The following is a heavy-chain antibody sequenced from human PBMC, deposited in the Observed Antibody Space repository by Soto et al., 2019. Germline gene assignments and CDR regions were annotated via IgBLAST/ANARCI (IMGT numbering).Heavy chain of an antibody. CDR1: GFEFSAYW. D-gene: IGHD5-12*01. CDR3: ARGRYNSGDYPKFFDP. Sequence: GGSLRLSCAASGFEFSAYWMTWVRQAPGKGLEWVANIKKDGIEKYYGDSVRGRFSVFRDNAKNAAYLQMNRLKGEDTGVYFCARGRYNSGDYPKFFDPWGQGTLVTVSS. V-gene: IGHV3-7*01. J-gene: IGHJ5*02. CDR2: IKKDGIEK.